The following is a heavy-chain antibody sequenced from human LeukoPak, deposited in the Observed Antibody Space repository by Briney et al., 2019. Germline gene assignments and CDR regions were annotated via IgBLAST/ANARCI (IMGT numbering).Heavy chain of an antibody. D-gene: IGHD3-22*01. J-gene: IGHJ4*02. CDR2: ISGSGGST. CDR3: AKEGGGWYLDYYDSSGYYFDY. Sequence: GGSLRLSCAASGFTFSSYAMSWVRQAPGKGLEWVSAISGSGGSTYYADSVKGRFTISRDNSKNTLYLQMNSLRAEDTAVYYCAKEGGGWYLDYYDSSGYYFDYWGQGTLVTVSS. V-gene: IGHV3-23*01. CDR1: GFTFSSYA.